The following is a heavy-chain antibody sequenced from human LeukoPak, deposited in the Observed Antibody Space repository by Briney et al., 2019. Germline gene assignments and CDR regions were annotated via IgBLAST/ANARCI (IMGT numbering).Heavy chain of an antibody. V-gene: IGHV3-48*03. CDR2: ISSSGSTI. CDR1: GFTFSSYE. D-gene: IGHD3-10*01. CDR3: TRDSSWSRGSGSPLGD. Sequence: GGSLRLSCAASGFTFSSYEMNWVRQAPGKGLEWVSYISSSGSTIYYADSVKGRFTISRDNAKNSLYLQMNSLKTEDTAVYYCTRDSSWSRGSGSPLGDWGQGTLVTVSS. J-gene: IGHJ4*02.